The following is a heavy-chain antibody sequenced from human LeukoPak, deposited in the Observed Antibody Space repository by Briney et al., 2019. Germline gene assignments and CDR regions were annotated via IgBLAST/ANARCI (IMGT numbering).Heavy chain of an antibody. Sequence: GESLKISFKGSGXTFTTYWIGWVRQMPGKGLEWMGIIYPGDSDPRYSPSFQGQVTISADKSISTAYLQWSSLKASDTAMYYCARHGVGSSWFGFDYWGQGTLVTVSS. D-gene: IGHD6-13*01. J-gene: IGHJ4*02. V-gene: IGHV5-51*01. CDR1: GXTFTTYW. CDR2: IYPGDSDP. CDR3: ARHGVGSSWFGFDY.